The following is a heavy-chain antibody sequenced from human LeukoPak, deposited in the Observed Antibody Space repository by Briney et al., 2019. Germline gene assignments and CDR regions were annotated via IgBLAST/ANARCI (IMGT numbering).Heavy chain of an antibody. CDR1: GFTFSSYS. CDR3: ARDFKPLRNLAVAGTGY. Sequence: GGSLRLSCAASGFTFSSYSMNWVRQAPGKGLEWVSSISSSSSYIYYADSVKGRFTISRDNAKNSLYLQTNSLRAEDTAVYYCARDFKPLRNLAVAGTGYWGQGTLVTVSS. CDR2: ISSSSSYI. V-gene: IGHV3-21*01. J-gene: IGHJ4*02. D-gene: IGHD6-19*01.